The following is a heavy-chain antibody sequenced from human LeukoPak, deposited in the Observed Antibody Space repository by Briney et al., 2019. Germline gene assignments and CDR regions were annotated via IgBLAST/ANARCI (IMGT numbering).Heavy chain of an antibody. CDR1: GVPISSGSYY. V-gene: IGHV4-61*02. J-gene: IGHJ4*02. Sequence: SQTLSLTCTVSGVPISSGSYYWSWIRQPAGKGLEWIGRIYTSGSTNYNPSLKSRVTISVDTSKNQFSLKLSSVTAADTAVYYCARDGYSSSSFEPYPDYWGQGTLVTVSS. D-gene: IGHD6-13*01. CDR2: IYTSGST. CDR3: ARDGYSSSSFEPYPDY.